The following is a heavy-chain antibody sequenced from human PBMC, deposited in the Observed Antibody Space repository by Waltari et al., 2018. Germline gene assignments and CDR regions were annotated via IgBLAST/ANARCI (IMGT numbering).Heavy chain of an antibody. CDR1: GGSISSVNYY. CDR3: ARFSQVTASSLLDF. D-gene: IGHD2-21*02. CDR2: INYSGTT. J-gene: IGHJ4*02. Sequence: QLQMHESGPRLVKPSETLSLTCTVSGGSISSVNYYWGYIRQPPGKGLEWIGSINYSGTTYYNPSLKSRVIISADTSKNQFALQLSPVTAADTAVYYCARFSQVTASSLLDFWGQGTLVTVSS. V-gene: IGHV4-39*01.